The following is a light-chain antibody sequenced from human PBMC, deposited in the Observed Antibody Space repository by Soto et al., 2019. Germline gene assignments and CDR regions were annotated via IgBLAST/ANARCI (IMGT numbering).Light chain of an antibody. CDR3: QQYNSIQRT. CDR1: QSISSW. J-gene: IGKJ1*01. V-gene: IGKV1-5*01. Sequence: DIQMTQSPTTLSASVGDRITITCRASQSISSWLAWYQQKPGKAPKLLIYDASSLESGVPSRFSGSGSGTEFTLTISSLQPDDFATYDCQQYNSIQRTVGQGTKVDI. CDR2: DAS.